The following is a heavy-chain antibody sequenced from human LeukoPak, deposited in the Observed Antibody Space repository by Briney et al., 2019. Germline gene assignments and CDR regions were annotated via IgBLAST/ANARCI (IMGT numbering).Heavy chain of an antibody. Sequence: GGSLRLSCAASGFTVSNNYMTWVRQAPGKGLEWVSFIYSGGDTYYADSVKGRFTISRDNSKNTLYLQMNSLRAEDTAVYYCAKCALSSGYPCWGQGTLVTVSS. CDR3: AKCALSSGYPC. CDR2: IYSGGDT. V-gene: IGHV3-53*01. D-gene: IGHD3-22*01. J-gene: IGHJ4*02. CDR1: GFTVSNNY.